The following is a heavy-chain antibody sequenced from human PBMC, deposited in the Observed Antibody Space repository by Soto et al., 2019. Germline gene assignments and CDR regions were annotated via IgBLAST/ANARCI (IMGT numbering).Heavy chain of an antibody. D-gene: IGHD2-15*01. Sequence: SETLSLTCDVSGGSISTTNRWSWVRQSPGKGLEWIGEVYDSGDTNYNPSLRSRLTISVDKSNNQFSLNLSSVTAADTAVYYCARRSRKLCFCYGSGCYHIDYWGPGVLGTGFS. V-gene: IGHV4-4*02. CDR3: ARRSRKLCFCYGSGCYHIDY. J-gene: IGHJ4*02. CDR1: GGSISTTNR. CDR2: VYDSGDT.